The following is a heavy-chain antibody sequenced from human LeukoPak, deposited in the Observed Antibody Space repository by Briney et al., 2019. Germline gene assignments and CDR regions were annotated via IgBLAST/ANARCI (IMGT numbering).Heavy chain of an antibody. CDR1: GFTFDDYA. V-gene: IGHV3-9*01. D-gene: IGHD3-22*01. CDR3: AKGSSGYYYGFDY. J-gene: IGHJ4*02. Sequence: GGSLRLSCAASGFTFDDYAMHWVRHAPGKGLEWVSGISWNSGSIGYADSVKGRFTISRDNAKNSLYLQMNSLRAEDTALYYCAKGSSGYYYGFDYWGQGTLVTVSS. CDR2: ISWNSGSI.